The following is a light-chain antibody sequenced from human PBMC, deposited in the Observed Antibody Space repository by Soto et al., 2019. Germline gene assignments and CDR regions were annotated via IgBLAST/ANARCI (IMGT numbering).Light chain of an antibody. CDR1: ESVSGN. V-gene: IGKV3-15*01. J-gene: IGKJ5*01. Sequence: EIVMTQSPATLSVSPGERATLSCRASESVSGNLAWYQQKPGQAPRLLIYGASTRATGIPARFSGSGSGTEFTLTISSLQSEDFAVYYCQQCSFWPPLTFGQGTRLEIK. CDR3: QQCSFWPPLT. CDR2: GAS.